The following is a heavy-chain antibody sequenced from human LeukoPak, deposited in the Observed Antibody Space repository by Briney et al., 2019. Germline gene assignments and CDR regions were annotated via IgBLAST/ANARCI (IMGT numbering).Heavy chain of an antibody. V-gene: IGHV1-2*02. CDR2: INPNSGGT. D-gene: IGHD6-13*01. Sequence: ASVKVSCKASGYTFTGYYMHWVRQAPGQGLEWMGWINPNSGGTNYAQKFQGRVTMTRDTSISTAYMELRSLRSDDTAVYYCAREGAASDAFDIWGQGTMVTVSS. J-gene: IGHJ3*02. CDR3: AREGAASDAFDI. CDR1: GYTFTGYY.